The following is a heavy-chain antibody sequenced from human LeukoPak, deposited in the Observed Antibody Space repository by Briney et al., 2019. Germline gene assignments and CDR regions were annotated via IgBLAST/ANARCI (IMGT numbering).Heavy chain of an antibody. CDR3: AKERGANYNDDFDS. Sequence: GGSLRLSCAASGLTFSSYAMSWVRQAPGKGLEWVSGISGGGGSSYYADSVKGRFTISRDNSKNTLYLQMFSLRDEDTGVYYCAKERGANYNDDFDSWGQGTLVTVSS. V-gene: IGHV3-23*01. D-gene: IGHD4/OR15-4a*01. CDR2: ISGGGGSS. CDR1: GLTFSSYA. J-gene: IGHJ4*02.